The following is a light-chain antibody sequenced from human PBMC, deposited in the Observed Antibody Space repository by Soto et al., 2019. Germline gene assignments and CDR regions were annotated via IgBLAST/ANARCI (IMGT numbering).Light chain of an antibody. CDR3: PHYDISPIT. CDR1: QSVSSSF. J-gene: IGKJ5*01. Sequence: GWKESPGALSLYEGERANLSCGVCQSVSSSFLASYQQKPGQAPRLLIYCASSRATGIPDRFIGTGSETDFTLTISSLEPEDFALYYCPHYDISPITFGHGTRPEI. V-gene: IGKV3-20*01. CDR2: CAS.